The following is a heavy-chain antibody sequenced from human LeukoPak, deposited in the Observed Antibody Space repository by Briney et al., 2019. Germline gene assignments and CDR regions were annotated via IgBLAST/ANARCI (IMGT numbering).Heavy chain of an antibody. Sequence: PSETLSLTCAVSGYSISSGYYWGWIRQPPGKGLEWIGSIYHSGSTYYNPSLKSRVTISVDTSKNQFSLKLSSVTAADTAVYYCAGGKGEISLADYWGQGTLVTVSS. CDR1: GYSISSGYY. CDR2: IYHSGST. D-gene: IGHD3-16*02. J-gene: IGHJ4*02. V-gene: IGHV4-38-2*01. CDR3: AGGKGEISLADY.